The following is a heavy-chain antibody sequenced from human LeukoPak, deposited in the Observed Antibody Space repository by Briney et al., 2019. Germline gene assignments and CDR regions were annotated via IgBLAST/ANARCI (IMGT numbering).Heavy chain of an antibody. D-gene: IGHD6-13*01. CDR1: GFTFSNAW. J-gene: IGHJ4*02. CDR3: TTAPGIAAAGKRLDY. Sequence: GGSLRLSCAASGFTFSNAWMSWVRQAPGKGLEWVGRIKSKTDGGTTDYAAPVKGRFTISRDDSKNTLYLQMNSLKTEDTAVYYCTTAPGIAAAGKRLDYWGQGTLVTVSS. CDR2: IKSKTDGGTT. V-gene: IGHV3-15*01.